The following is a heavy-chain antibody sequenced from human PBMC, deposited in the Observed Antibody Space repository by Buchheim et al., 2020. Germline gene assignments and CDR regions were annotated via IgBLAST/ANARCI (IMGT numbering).Heavy chain of an antibody. D-gene: IGHD3-10*01. CDR2: INHSGST. J-gene: IGHJ3*02. V-gene: IGHV4-34*01. CDR1: GGSFSGYY. CDR3: ATESDLVRGDAFDI. Sequence: QVQLQQWGAGLLKPSETLSLTCAVYGGSFSGYYWSWTRQSPGKGLEWIGEINHSGSTHYNPSLKSRVTISVNTSKNQFSLTLSSVTAADTAVYYCATESDLVRGDAFDIWGQGT.